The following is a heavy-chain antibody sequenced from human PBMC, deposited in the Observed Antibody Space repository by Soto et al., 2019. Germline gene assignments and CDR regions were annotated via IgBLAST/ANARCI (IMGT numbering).Heavy chain of an antibody. J-gene: IGHJ1*01. Sequence: GGSLRLSCAVSGFTFSSYAMSWVRQAPGKGLEWVSAISGSGGNTYYADSVKGRFTISRDNSKNTLYLQMNSLRAEDTAVYYCAKGTSYGSSPIDWGQGTLVTVSS. V-gene: IGHV3-23*01. CDR1: GFTFSSYA. CDR2: ISGSGGNT. CDR3: AKGTSYGSSPID. D-gene: IGHD6-13*01.